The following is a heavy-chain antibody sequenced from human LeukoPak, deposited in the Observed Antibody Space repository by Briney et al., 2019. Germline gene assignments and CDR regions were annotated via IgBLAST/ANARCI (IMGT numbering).Heavy chain of an antibody. J-gene: IGHJ4*02. D-gene: IGHD6-19*01. CDR2: MNPNSGNT. V-gene: IGHV1-8*01. CDR3: ARVGKWLVRSPMGDY. Sequence: ASVKVSCKASGYTFTSYDINWARQATGQGLEWMGWMNPNSGNTGYAQKFQGRVTMTRNTSISTAYMELSSLRSEDTAVYYCARVGKWLVRSPMGDYWGQGTLVTVSS. CDR1: GYTFTSYD.